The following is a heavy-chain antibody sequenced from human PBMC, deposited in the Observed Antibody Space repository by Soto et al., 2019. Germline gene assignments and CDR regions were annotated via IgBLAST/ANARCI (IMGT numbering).Heavy chain of an antibody. Sequence: SETLSLTCTVSGGSISSYYWSWIRQPPGKGLEWIGYIYYSGSTNYNPSLKSRVTISVDTSKNQFSLKLSSVTAADTAGYYCARSYGPGFDYWGQGTLVTGSS. D-gene: IGHD1-26*01. V-gene: IGHV4-59*08. J-gene: IGHJ4*02. CDR3: ARSYGPGFDY. CDR1: GGSISSYY. CDR2: IYYSGST.